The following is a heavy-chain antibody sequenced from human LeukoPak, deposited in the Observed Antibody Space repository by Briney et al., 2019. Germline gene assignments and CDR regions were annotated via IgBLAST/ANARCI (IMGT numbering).Heavy chain of an antibody. D-gene: IGHD3-3*01. J-gene: IGHJ3*02. CDR1: GGSISSYY. V-gene: IGHV4-59*01. Sequence: KPSETQSLTCTVSGGSISSYYWSWIRQPSGKGLEWIGYIYYSGNNNYNPSLKSRVTISVDTSKNQFSLKLSSVTAADTAVYYCARSFYYDFWSGYYSMTVGAFDIWGQGTMVTVSS. CDR2: IYYSGNN. CDR3: ARSFYYDFWSGYYSMTVGAFDI.